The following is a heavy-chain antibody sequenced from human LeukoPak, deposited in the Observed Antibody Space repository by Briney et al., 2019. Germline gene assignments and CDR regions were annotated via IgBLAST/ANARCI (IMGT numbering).Heavy chain of an antibody. CDR3: ARSDLWSGYPLFDY. CDR2: INPNSGGT. Sequence: ASVKVSCKASGYTFTGYYMHWVRQAPGQGLEWMGWINPNSGGTNYAQKFQGRVTMTRDTSISTAYMELSRLRSDDTAVYYCARSDLWSGYPLFDYWGQGTLVTVSS. V-gene: IGHV1-2*02. D-gene: IGHD3-3*01. CDR1: GYTFTGYY. J-gene: IGHJ4*02.